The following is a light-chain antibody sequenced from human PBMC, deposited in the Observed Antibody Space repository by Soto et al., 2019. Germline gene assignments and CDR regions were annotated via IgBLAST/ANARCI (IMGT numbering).Light chain of an antibody. J-gene: IGKJ4*01. V-gene: IGKV3-11*01. CDR2: DAS. Sequence: EIVLTQSPATLSLSPGERATLSCRASQSVSSYLAWYQQKPGQAPRLLIYDASNRATGIPARFSGSGSGTDFTLTISSLEPEEFAVNYCQQSSNSFGGGTKVEIK. CDR3: QQSSNS. CDR1: QSVSSY.